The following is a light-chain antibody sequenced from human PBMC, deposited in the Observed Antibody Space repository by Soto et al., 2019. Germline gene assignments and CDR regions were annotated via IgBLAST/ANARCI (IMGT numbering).Light chain of an antibody. V-gene: IGLV2-14*01. CDR2: EVS. Sequence: QSALTQPASVSGSPGQSIAISCTGTSSDVGAYNYVSWYQRHPGKAPKLMIYEVSNRPSGVSNRFSGSKSGITASLTVSGLQAEDEADYYCSSYTTSSTLVFGGGTKLTVL. J-gene: IGLJ2*01. CDR1: SSDVGAYNY. CDR3: SSYTTSSTLV.